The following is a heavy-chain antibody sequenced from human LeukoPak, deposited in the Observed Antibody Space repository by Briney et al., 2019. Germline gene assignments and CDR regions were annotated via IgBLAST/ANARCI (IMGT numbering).Heavy chain of an antibody. V-gene: IGHV1-2*04. J-gene: IGHJ4*02. CDR3: ARSHSGYDLLFDY. CDR1: GYTFTGYY. D-gene: IGHD5-12*01. Sequence: GASVKVSCKASGYTFTGYYMHWVRQAPGQGLEWMGWINPNSGGTNYAQKFQGWVTMTRDTSISTAYMELSRLRSDDTAVYYCARSHSGYDLLFDYWGQGTLVTVSS. CDR2: INPNSGGT.